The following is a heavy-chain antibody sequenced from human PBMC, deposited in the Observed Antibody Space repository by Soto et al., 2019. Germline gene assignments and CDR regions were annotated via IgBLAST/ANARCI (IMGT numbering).Heavy chain of an antibody. Sequence: GASVKVSCKASGYTFTSYDINWVRQATGQGLEWMGWMNPNSGNTGYAQKFQGRVTMTRNTSISTAYMELSSLRSEDTAVYYCARGDCSGGSCYFDYWGQGTLVTVSS. CDR3: ARGDCSGGSCYFDY. CDR1: GYTFTSYD. V-gene: IGHV1-8*01. CDR2: MNPNSGNT. D-gene: IGHD2-15*01. J-gene: IGHJ4*02.